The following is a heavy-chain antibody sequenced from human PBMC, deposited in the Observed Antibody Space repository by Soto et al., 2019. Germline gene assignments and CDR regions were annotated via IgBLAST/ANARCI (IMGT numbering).Heavy chain of an antibody. CDR3: ARQRWFDP. Sequence: PSETLSLTCTVSGASISSSYRSWIRQPPGKGLEWIGFIYNNVNTNYNPSLESRVTISVDSSKNQFSLKLSSVTAADTAVYYCARQRWFDPWGQGTLVTVSS. CDR1: GASISSSY. CDR2: IYNNVNT. J-gene: IGHJ5*02. V-gene: IGHV4-59*08.